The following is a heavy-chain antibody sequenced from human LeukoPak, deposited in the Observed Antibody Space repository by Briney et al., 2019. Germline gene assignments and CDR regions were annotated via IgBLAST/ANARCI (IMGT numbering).Heavy chain of an antibody. CDR1: GFTFSGYW. V-gene: IGHV3-74*01. CDR2: INGDGSST. CDR3: AKPLLSLWFGGTDY. D-gene: IGHD3-10*01. J-gene: IGHJ4*02. Sequence: TGGSLRLSCAASGFTFSGYWMHWVRQAPGKGLVWVSRINGDGSSTSYADSVKGRFTISRDNSKNTLYLQMNSLRAEDTAVYYCAKPLLSLWFGGTDYWGQGTLVTVSS.